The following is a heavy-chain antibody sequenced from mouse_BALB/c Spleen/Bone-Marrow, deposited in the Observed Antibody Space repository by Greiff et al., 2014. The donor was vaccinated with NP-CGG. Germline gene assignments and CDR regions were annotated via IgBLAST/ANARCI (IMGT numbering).Heavy chain of an antibody. CDR1: GYTFTDYN. CDR2: VYPYNGGA. V-gene: IGHV1S29*02. CDR3: ARSYGNYDAWFAH. Sequence: EVQVVESGPELVKPGASVKISCKASGYTFTDYNMHWVKQSHGKSLEWIGYVYPYNGGAGYNQKFKSKATLTVDNSSSTAYMELRSLTSDDSAVYYCARSYGNYDAWFAHWGQGTLVTVSA. D-gene: IGHD2-1*01. J-gene: IGHJ3*01.